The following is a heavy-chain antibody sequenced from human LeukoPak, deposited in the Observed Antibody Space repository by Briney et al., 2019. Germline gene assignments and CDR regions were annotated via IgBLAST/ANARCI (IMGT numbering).Heavy chain of an antibody. CDR1: GYTFTSYG. Sequence: ASVKVSCKASGYTFTSYGISWVRQAPGQGLEWMGWISAYNGNTSYAQKLQGRVTMTTDTSTSTAYMELRSLRSDDTAVYYCARDGFEYSSSWDNWFDPWGQGTLVTVSS. V-gene: IGHV1-18*01. J-gene: IGHJ5*02. CDR2: ISAYNGNT. D-gene: IGHD6-6*01. CDR3: ARDGFEYSSSWDNWFDP.